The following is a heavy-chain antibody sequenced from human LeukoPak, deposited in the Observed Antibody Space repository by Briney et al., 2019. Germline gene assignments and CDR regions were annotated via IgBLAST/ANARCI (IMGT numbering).Heavy chain of an antibody. Sequence: GGSLRLSCAASGFTFSSHAMTWVRQAPGRGLEWVSAIRGDGATIFYGDSVKGRITVSRDNSKNSLYLQMNSLRAEDTAVYYCARIREEMATMTYYYDDWGQGTLVTVSS. D-gene: IGHD5-24*01. CDR2: IRGDGATI. J-gene: IGHJ4*02. CDR1: GFTFSSHA. V-gene: IGHV3-23*01. CDR3: ARIREEMATMTYYYDD.